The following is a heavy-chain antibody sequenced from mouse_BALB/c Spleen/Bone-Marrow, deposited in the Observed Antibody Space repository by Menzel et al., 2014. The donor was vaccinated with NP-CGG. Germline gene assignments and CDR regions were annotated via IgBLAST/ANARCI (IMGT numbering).Heavy chain of an antibody. D-gene: IGHD2-1*01. Sequence: DVHLVESGGGLVKPGGSLKLSRAASGFTFSSYAMSWVRRTPEKRLEWVASISSGGSTFYPDSVKGRFTISRENARNILYLQMSSLRSEDTAMYYCVYGNYSYYYAMDFWGQGTSVTVSS. V-gene: IGHV5-6-5*01. CDR1: GFTFSSYA. CDR3: VYGNYSYYYAMDF. CDR2: ISSGGST. J-gene: IGHJ4*01.